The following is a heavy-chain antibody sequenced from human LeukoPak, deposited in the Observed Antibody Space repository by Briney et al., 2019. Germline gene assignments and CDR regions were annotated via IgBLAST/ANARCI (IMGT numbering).Heavy chain of an antibody. CDR1: GFSVGSNY. CDR3: AREGRFQSFDY. J-gene: IGHJ4*02. CDR2: IYTGGTT. Sequence: QPGGSLRLSCAASGFSVGSNYMSWVRQAPGKGLEWVSVIYTGGTTHYAESVMGRFTISRDDSHNTVHLHMSGLRAEDTAVYYCAREGRFQSFDYWGQGTLVAVSS. V-gene: IGHV3-53*01.